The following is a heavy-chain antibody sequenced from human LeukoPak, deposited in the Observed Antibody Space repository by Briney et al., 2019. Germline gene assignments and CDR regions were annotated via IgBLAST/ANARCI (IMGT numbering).Heavy chain of an antibody. V-gene: IGHV3-74*01. J-gene: IGHJ4*02. Sequence: GGSLRLSCAVSGFTFSNYWMNWVRLAPGQGLLWVSPINTDEICTTYADSVKGRFTISRDNAKNSLYLQMNSLRAEDTAVYYCARDGITFGGVRSFDYWGQGTLVTVSS. CDR1: GFTFSNYW. CDR2: INTDEICT. D-gene: IGHD3-16*01. CDR3: ARDGITFGGVRSFDY.